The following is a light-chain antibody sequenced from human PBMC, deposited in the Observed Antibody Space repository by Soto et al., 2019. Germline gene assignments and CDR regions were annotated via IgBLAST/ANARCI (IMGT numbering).Light chain of an antibody. CDR1: SSDIIYYHF. V-gene: IGLV2-11*01. CDR3: CSQTATHSFV. CDR2: DVT. J-gene: IGLJ2*01. Sequence: QSALTQPRSVSGSPGQSVTISCNGTSSDIIYYHFVYWYRHHPGKAPKLIIYDVTERPPGVPYRFSASRSGNTASLTISGLQPDDEADYYCCSQTATHSFVFGGGTKLTVL.